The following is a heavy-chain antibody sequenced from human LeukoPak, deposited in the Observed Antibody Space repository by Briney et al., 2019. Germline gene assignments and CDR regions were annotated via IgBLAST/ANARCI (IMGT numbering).Heavy chain of an antibody. J-gene: IGHJ6*03. CDR3: ARARVGVVSSLGYYYYYYMDV. Sequence: SETLSLTCTVSGGSISSSSYYWGWIRQPPGKGLEGIGSIYYSGSTYYNPSLKSRVTISVDTSKNQFSLKLSSVTAANTAVYYCARARVGVVSSLGYYYYYYMDVWGKGTTVTVSS. CDR1: GGSISSSSYY. D-gene: IGHD3-3*01. CDR2: IYYSGST. V-gene: IGHV4-39*01.